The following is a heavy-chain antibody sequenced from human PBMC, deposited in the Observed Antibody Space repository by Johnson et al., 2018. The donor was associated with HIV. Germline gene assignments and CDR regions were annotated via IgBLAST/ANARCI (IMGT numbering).Heavy chain of an antibody. Sequence: QVQLVESGGGVVQPGRSLRLSCAASGFTFSSYAMHWVRQAPGKGLEWVAVISYDGSNKYYADSVKGRFTISRDNSKNTLYLQMNSLRAEDTAVYYCAREKIRAFDIWGQGTMVTVCS. CDR3: AREKIRAFDI. V-gene: IGHV3-30*04. J-gene: IGHJ3*02. CDR1: GFTFSSYA. CDR2: ISYDGSNK.